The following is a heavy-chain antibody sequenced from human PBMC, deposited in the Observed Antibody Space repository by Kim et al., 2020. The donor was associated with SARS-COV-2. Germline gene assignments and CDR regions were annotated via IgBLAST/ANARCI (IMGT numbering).Heavy chain of an antibody. CDR2: ISGNAGST. V-gene: IGHV3-64D*06. Sequence: PRKGLEYGSAISGNAGSTYYADSVKGGFPISRDNSKNSLFLQMRSLRAEDTAVYYCVRGFGGSYSYWGQGTLVTVSS. J-gene: IGHJ4*02. CDR3: VRGFGGSYSY. D-gene: IGHD1-26*01.